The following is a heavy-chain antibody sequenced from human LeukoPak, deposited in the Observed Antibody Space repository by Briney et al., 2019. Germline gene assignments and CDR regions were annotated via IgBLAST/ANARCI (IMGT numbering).Heavy chain of an antibody. CDR1: GGSISSGSYY. CDR3: ARELYYDSSGYYFSFDY. J-gene: IGHJ4*02. CDR2: IYTSGST. V-gene: IGHV4-61*02. Sequence: SQTLSLTCTVSGGSISSGSYYWSWIRQPAGKGLEWIGRIYTSGSTNYNPSLKSRVTISVDTSKDQFSLKLSSVTAADTAVYYCARELYYDSSGYYFSFDYWGQGTLVTVSS. D-gene: IGHD3-22*01.